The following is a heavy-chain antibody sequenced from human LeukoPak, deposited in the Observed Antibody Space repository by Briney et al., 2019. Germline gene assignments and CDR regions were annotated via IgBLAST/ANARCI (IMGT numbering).Heavy chain of an antibody. D-gene: IGHD3-22*01. Sequence: ASVKVSCKASGYTFTSYDINWVRQATGQGLEWMGWMNPNSGNTGYAQKFQGRVTMTRNTSISTAYMELSSLRSEDTAVYYCARDVAYYYDSSGYPLDWGQGTLVTVSS. CDR2: MNPNSGNT. CDR3: ARDVAYYYDSSGYPLD. V-gene: IGHV1-8*01. CDR1: GYTFTSYD. J-gene: IGHJ4*02.